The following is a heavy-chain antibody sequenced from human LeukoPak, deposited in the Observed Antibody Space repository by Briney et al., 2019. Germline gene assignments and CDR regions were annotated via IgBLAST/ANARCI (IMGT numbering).Heavy chain of an antibody. CDR1: GFTVSSNY. D-gene: IGHD2-15*01. V-gene: IGHV3-53*01. J-gene: IGHJ3*02. Sequence: PGGSLRLSCAASGFTVSSNYMSWVRQAPGKGLEWVSVIYSGGSTYYADSVKGRFTISRDNSKNTLYLQMNSLRAEDTAVYYCARGSPPKIVVVVAAAADAFDIWGQGTMVTVSS. CDR2: IYSGGST. CDR3: ARGSPPKIVVVVAAAADAFDI.